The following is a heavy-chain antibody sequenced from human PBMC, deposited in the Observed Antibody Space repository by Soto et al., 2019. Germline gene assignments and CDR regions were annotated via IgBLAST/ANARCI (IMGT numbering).Heavy chain of an antibody. D-gene: IGHD2-15*01. CDR2: IYYSGST. J-gene: IGHJ2*01. Sequence: QVQLQESGPGLVKPSQTLSLTCTVSGGSISSGGNYWSWIRQHPGKGREWIGHIYYSGSTYYNPSLPSRVTLSIETSKNQFSVKLSSVTAADTAVYYCARDPSVANYWYFDLWGRGTLVTVSS. CDR1: GGSISSGGNY. V-gene: IGHV4-31*03. CDR3: ARDPSVANYWYFDL.